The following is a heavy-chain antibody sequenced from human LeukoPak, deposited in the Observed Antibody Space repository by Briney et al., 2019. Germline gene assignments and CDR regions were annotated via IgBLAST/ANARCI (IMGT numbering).Heavy chain of an antibody. V-gene: IGHV3-21*01. CDR3: ARGQGSAAVAGDCDY. CDR1: GFTFSTYS. Sequence: PGGSLRLSCAASGFTFSTYSMNWVRQAPGKGLEWVSSISSSSSYIYYADSVKGRFTISRDNAKNSLYLKMNSLRAEDTAVYFCARGQGSAAVAGDCDYWGQETLVTVSS. D-gene: IGHD6-19*01. CDR2: ISSSSSYI. J-gene: IGHJ4*02.